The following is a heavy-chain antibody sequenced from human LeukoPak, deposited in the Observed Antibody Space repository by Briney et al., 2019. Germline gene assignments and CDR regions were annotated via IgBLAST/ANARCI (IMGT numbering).Heavy chain of an antibody. CDR2: ISGGSP. CDR3: AKAVSLYYFDY. Sequence: GGSLRLSCVASGXTFSSYAMSWVRQAPGRGLEWVSYISGGSPYYADSVKGRFTISRDNSKNTLYLQMNSLRAEDTAVYHCAKAVSLYYFDYWGQGTLVTVSS. J-gene: IGHJ4*02. V-gene: IGHV3-23*01. D-gene: IGHD3-16*01. CDR1: GXTFSSYA.